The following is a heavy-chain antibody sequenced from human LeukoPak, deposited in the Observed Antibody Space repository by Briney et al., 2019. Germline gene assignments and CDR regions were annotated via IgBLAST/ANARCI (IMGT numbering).Heavy chain of an antibody. CDR1: GGSISSYY. CDR3: ARGPSYCGGDCYPYPYVY. Sequence: SETLSLTCTDSGGSISSYYWSWIRQPPGKGLEWIGYIYYSGSTNYNPSLKSRVTISVDTSKNQFSLKLSSVTAADTAVYYCARGPSYCGGDCYPYPYVYWGQGTLVTVSS. D-gene: IGHD2-21*02. V-gene: IGHV4-59*08. J-gene: IGHJ4*02. CDR2: IYYSGST.